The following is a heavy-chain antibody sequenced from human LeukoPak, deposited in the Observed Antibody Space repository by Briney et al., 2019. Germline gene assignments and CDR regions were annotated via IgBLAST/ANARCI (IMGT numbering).Heavy chain of an antibody. CDR3: ARAWGAIDY. V-gene: IGHV4-34*01. Sequence: PSGTLSLTCAVYGGSFSGYYWSWIRQPPGKGLEWIGEINHSGSTNYNPSLKSRVTISVDTSKNQFSLKLSSVTAADTAVYYCARAWGAIDYWGQGTLVTVSS. D-gene: IGHD3-16*01. CDR2: INHSGST. CDR1: GGSFSGYY. J-gene: IGHJ4*02.